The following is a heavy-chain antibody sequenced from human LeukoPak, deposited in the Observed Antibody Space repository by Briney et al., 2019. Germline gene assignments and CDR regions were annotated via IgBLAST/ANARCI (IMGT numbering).Heavy chain of an antibody. D-gene: IGHD1-26*01. CDR2: INPNTDDT. CDR3: ARGEGIVGSTGLSY. V-gene: IGHV1-2*02. J-gene: IGHJ4*02. Sequence: ASVTVSCAASGYNFDGYYIHWVRQAPGQGLEWMAWINPNTDDTHFAQKFQDRVTLSRDNSISTAYLELRSLRYDDTAVYYCARGEGIVGSTGLSYWSQGTLVSVSS. CDR1: GYNFDGYY.